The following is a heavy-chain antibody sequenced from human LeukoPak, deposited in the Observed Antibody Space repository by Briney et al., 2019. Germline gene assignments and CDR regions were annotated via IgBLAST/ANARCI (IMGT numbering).Heavy chain of an antibody. J-gene: IGHJ3*02. Sequence: PGGSLRPSCAASGFTVSSNYMSWVRQAPGKGLEWVSVIYSGGSTSYADSVKGRFTISRDNSKNTLYLQMNGLRAEDTAVYYCASTFDIWGQGTMVTVSS. CDR2: IYSGGST. CDR1: GFTVSSNY. CDR3: ASTFDI. V-gene: IGHV3-53*01.